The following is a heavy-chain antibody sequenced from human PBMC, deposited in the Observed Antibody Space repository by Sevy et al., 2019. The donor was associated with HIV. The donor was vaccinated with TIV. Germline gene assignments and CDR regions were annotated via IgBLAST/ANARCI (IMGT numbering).Heavy chain of an antibody. CDR2: INPNSGDT. V-gene: IGHV1-2*02. CDR3: AREGSSWTYYYGMDV. J-gene: IGHJ6*02. D-gene: IGHD6-13*01. Sequence: ASVKVSCKASGYTFTGYYMHWVRQAPGQGLEWMGWINPNSGDTNYAQKFQGRVTMTRDTSFSTAYMELSRLRSDDTAVYYCAREGSSWTYYYGMDVWGQGTTVTVSS. CDR1: GYTFTGYY.